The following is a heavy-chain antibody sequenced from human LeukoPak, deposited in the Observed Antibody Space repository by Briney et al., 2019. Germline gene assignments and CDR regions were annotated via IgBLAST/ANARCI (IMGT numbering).Heavy chain of an antibody. CDR2: IYYTGST. CDR1: GGSMTTYY. J-gene: IGHJ3*02. CDR3: ARGGYGDYGNDAFDI. V-gene: IGHV4-59*08. D-gene: IGHD4-17*01. Sequence: SETLSLTCAVSGGSMTTYYWSWIRQPPGKGLEWIGYIYYTGSTNYNPSLKSRVTISVDTSRNQFSLKMTSVTASDTAVYYCARGGYGDYGNDAFDIWGQGTMVTVSS.